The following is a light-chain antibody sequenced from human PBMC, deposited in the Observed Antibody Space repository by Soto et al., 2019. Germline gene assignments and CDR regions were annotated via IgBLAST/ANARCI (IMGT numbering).Light chain of an antibody. V-gene: IGLV2-14*01. CDR3: FSYTSSSAIYV. CDR1: SSDVGGYKY. J-gene: IGLJ1*01. Sequence: QSVLTQPASVSGSPGQSITISCTGTSSDVGGYKYVSWYQHHPGKAPKLMISEVNNRPSGVSDRFSGSKSGNTASLTISGLQAEDAADYYCFSYTSSSAIYVFGTGAKLTVL. CDR2: EVN.